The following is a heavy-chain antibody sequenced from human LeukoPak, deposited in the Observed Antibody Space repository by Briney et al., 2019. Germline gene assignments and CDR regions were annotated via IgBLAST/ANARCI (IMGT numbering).Heavy chain of an antibody. CDR1: GFTFDDYT. CDR2: ISWDGGST. V-gene: IGHV3-43*01. CDR3: AKDRQSGRLYDAFDI. J-gene: IGHJ3*02. Sequence: GGSLRLSCAASGFTFDDYTMHWVRQAPGKGLEWVSLISWDGGSTYYADSVKGRFTISRDNSKNTLYLQMNSLRAEDTAVYYCAKDRQSGRLYDAFDIWGQGTMVTVSS. D-gene: IGHD3-10*01.